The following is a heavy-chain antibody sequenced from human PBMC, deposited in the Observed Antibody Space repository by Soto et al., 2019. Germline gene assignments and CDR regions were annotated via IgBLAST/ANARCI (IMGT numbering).Heavy chain of an antibody. CDR3: ASTMIEEGHDH. J-gene: IGHJ4*02. Sequence: QVQLVQSGAEVKKPGASVKVSCKASGYTFTSYAINWVRQAPGQGLEWMGWMNPNSGNTGYAQNFQGRVTMTRNTSINTADMELSSLRSEDTAVYYWASTMIEEGHDHWGQGTLVTVSS. D-gene: IGHD3-22*01. CDR2: MNPNSGNT. V-gene: IGHV1-8*01. CDR1: GYTFTSYA.